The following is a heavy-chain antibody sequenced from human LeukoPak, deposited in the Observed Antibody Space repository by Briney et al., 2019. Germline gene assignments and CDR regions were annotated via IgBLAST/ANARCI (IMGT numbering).Heavy chain of an antibody. CDR2: INPSGGST. CDR3: ARDYYDSSAPYYYMDV. D-gene: IGHD3-22*01. J-gene: IGHJ6*03. CDR1: GYTFTSYY. Sequence: GASVKVSCKASGYTFTSYYMHWVRQAPGQGLEWMGIINPSGGSTSYAQKFQGRVTMTRDMSTSTVYMELSSLRSEDTAVYYCARDYYDSSAPYYYMDVWGKGTTVTVSS. V-gene: IGHV1-46*01.